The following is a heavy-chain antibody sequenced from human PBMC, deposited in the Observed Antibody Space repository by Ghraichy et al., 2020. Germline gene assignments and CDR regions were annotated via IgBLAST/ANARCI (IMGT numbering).Heavy chain of an antibody. V-gene: IGHV3-7*05. CDR2: MNPDGVLR. CDR1: GFAFSSCW. J-gene: IGHJ6*02. Sequence: GESLRLSCAASGFAFSSCWMAWVRQAPGKGLQWVANMNPDGVLRNYVDSVKGRFTISRDNAKSSLFLQIDSLRAEDTAVHYCARQATHYDYSMDVWGQGTTVTVSS. CDR3: ARQATHYDYSMDV.